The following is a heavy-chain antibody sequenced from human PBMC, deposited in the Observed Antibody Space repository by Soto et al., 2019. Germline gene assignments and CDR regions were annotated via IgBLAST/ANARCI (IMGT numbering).Heavy chain of an antibody. CDR3: AREGAYDYVWGSYRSWFDP. CDR1: GGSISSGGYY. V-gene: IGHV4-30-4*08. J-gene: IGHJ5*02. CDR2: IYYSGST. Sequence: PSETLSLTCTVSGGSISSGGYYWSWIRQHPGKGLEWIGYIYYSGSTYYNPSLKSRVTISIDTSKNQFSLKLDSVTAADTAVYYCAREGAYDYVWGSYRSWFDPWGQGTLVTVSS. D-gene: IGHD3-16*02.